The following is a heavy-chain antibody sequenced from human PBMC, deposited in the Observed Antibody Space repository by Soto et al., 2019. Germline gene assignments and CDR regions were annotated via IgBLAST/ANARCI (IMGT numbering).Heavy chain of an antibody. CDR1: GGSISSGGYS. J-gene: IGHJ4*02. Sequence: SETLSLTCAVSGGSISSGGYSWSWIRQPPGKGLEWIGYIYHSGSTYYNPSLKSRVTISVDRSKNQFSLKLSSVTAADTAVYYCARHGASYLDYFDYWGQGTLVTVSS. CDR3: ARHGASYLDYFDY. CDR2: IYHSGST. V-gene: IGHV4-30-2*01. D-gene: IGHD1-26*01.